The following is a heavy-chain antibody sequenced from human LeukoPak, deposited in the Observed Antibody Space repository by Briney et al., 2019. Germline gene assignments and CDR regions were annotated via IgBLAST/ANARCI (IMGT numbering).Heavy chain of an antibody. CDR2: INHSGGSK. Sequence: ASVTVSCKASGYTFTSYYMHWVRQAPGKGLEWMGIINHSGGSKNYAEKLQGRVTITRDKSKRTVYMEVSSLRAEDTAGYYCATQVLGRATTVLGVDYWGQGTLVTVSS. V-gene: IGHV1-46*04. J-gene: IGHJ4*02. CDR1: GYTFTSYY. CDR3: ATQVLGRATTVLGVDY. D-gene: IGHD3-10*01.